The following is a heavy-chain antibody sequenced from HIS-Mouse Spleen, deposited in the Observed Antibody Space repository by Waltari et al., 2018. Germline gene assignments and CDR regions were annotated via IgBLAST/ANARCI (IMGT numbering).Heavy chain of an antibody. V-gene: IGHV4-59*01. Sequence: STNYNPSLKSRVTISVDTSKNQFSLKLSSVTAADTAVYYCAREAPRTYYYDSSGYKVGAFDIWGQGTMVTVSS. CDR2: ST. CDR3: AREAPRTYYYDSSGYKVGAFDI. J-gene: IGHJ3*02. D-gene: IGHD3-22*01.